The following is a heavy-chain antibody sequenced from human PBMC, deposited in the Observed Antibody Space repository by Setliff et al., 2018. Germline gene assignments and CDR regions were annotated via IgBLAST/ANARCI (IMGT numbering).Heavy chain of an antibody. CDR1: GGSFNVYF. D-gene: IGHD1-26*01. CDR2: ISHSGST. Sequence: PSETLSLTCAVYGGSFNVYFWSWIRQPPGKGLEWIGEISHSGSTNYNPSLKSRVTMSVDKSKNQFSLKLKSVTAADTAVYYCASTPRRGLDIRTRVGAFDSWGQGTVVTVSS. J-gene: IGHJ4*02. V-gene: IGHV4-34*01. CDR3: ASTPRRGLDIRTRVGAFDS.